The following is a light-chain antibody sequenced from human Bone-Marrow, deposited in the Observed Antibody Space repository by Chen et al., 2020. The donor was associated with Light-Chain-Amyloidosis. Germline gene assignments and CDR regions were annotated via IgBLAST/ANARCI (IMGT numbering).Light chain of an antibody. CDR3: QVWDRSSDRPV. J-gene: IGLJ3*02. V-gene: IGLV3-21*02. Sequence: VLTQPSSESGAPGQTATIACGGNNIGSTSVHWYQQTPGQAPLLVVYDDSDRPSGIPERLSGSNSGNTATLTISRVEAGDEADYYCQVWDRSSDRPVFGGGTKLTVL. CDR2: DDS. CDR1: NIGSTS.